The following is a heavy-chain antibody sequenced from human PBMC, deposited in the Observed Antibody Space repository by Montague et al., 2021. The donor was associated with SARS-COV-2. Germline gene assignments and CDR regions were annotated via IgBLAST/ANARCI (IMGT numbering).Heavy chain of an antibody. V-gene: IGHV4-59*01. J-gene: IGHJ6*02. CDR2: MYYSGST. D-gene: IGHD2-8*01. Sequence: SETLSLTCFVSGGSTNYYYWSWIRQSPGKGLEWIGYMYYSGSTNYNPSLKSRVTMSIDRSKNQFSLKLRSVTAADTAVYYCARVARSCTNGVCQTYYYYGLDVWGQGTTVTVSS. CDR3: ARVARSCTNGVCQTYYYYGLDV. CDR1: GGSTNYYY.